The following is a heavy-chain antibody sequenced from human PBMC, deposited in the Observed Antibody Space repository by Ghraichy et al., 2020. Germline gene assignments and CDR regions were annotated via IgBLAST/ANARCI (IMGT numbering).Heavy chain of an antibody. D-gene: IGHD2-2*01. CDR2: INSDGSTT. J-gene: IGHJ6*02. Sequence: GGSLRLSCAASGFIFGNRWMHWVRQAPGKGLVWVSRINSDGSTTNYADSVKGRFTISRDNANNTLYLQMSSLGVEDTAVYYCARVGIPAANYVGGMDVWGQGTTVTVSS. V-gene: IGHV3-74*01. CDR3: ARVGIPAANYVGGMDV. CDR1: GFIFGNRW.